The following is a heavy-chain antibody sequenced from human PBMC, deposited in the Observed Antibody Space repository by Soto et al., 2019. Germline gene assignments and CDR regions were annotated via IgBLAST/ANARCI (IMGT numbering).Heavy chain of an antibody. CDR1: GFTFSTYT. Sequence: EAQLVESGGGLVKPGGSLRLACAASGFTFSTYTLNWVRQAPGKGLEWVSSISTSGDSTYYEDSLRGRFTISRDNSKNTLYLQLNSLRREDTAVYYCARSRNGGVADSFDYWGQGTLVTVSS. V-gene: IGHV3-21*01. CDR3: ARSRNGGVADSFDY. J-gene: IGHJ4*02. CDR2: ISTSGDST. D-gene: IGHD3-10*01.